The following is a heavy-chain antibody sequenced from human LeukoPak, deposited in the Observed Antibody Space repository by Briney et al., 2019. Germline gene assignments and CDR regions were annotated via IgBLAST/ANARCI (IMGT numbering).Heavy chain of an antibody. CDR2: IFGSGGSA. CDR1: GFTFSSYA. D-gene: IGHD4-11*01. J-gene: IGHJ4*02. Sequence: PGGSLRLSCTASGFTFSSYAMYWVRQAPGKGLEWVSGIFGSGGSAHYADSVKGRFTISRDNSQNTLYLQMNSLKTEDTAVYYCTTQAVTQYYFDYWGQGTLVTVSS. CDR3: TTQAVTQYYFDY. V-gene: IGHV3-23*01.